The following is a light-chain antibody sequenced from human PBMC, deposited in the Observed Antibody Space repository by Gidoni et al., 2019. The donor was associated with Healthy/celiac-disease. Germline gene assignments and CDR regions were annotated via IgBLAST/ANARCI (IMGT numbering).Light chain of an antibody. V-gene: IGKV4-1*01. CDR3: QQYYSTPWT. Sequence: DIVMTQSPDSLAVSLGEKATINCKSSQSVLYSSNNKNYLAWYQQKPGQPPKLLIYWASTRESGVPARFSGSGSGTDFTLTISSLQAEDVAVYYCQQYYSTPWTFXPXTKVXIK. J-gene: IGKJ3*01. CDR2: WAS. CDR1: QSVLYSSNNKNY.